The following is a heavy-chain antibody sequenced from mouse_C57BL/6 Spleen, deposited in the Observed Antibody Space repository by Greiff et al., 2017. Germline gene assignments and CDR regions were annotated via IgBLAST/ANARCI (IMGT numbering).Heavy chain of an antibody. J-gene: IGHJ4*01. Sequence: QVQLQQSGPGLVQPSQSLSITCTVSGFSLTSYGVHWVRQSPGKGLEWLGVIWRGGSTDYNAAFMSRLSITKDNSKSQVFFKMTSLQADDTAIYYGAKIGADYYAMDYWGQGTSVTVSS. CDR1: GFSLTSYG. CDR3: AKIGADYYAMDY. CDR2: IWRGGST. V-gene: IGHV2-5*01.